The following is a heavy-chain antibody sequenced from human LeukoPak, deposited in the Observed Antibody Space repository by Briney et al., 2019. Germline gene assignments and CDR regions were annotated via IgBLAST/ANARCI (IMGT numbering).Heavy chain of an antibody. D-gene: IGHD3-3*01. Sequence: SETLSHTCTVSGGSISSSSYYWGWIRHPPGKRLEWIGSIYYSGSTYYNPSLKSRVTISVDTSKNQFSLKLSSVTAADTAVYYCACDFWSGSFDYWGQGTLVTVSS. CDR3: ACDFWSGSFDY. J-gene: IGHJ4*02. CDR1: GGSISSSSYY. V-gene: IGHV4-39*01. CDR2: IYYSGST.